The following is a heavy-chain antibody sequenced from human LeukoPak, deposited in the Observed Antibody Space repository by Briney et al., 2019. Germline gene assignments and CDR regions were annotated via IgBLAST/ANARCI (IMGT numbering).Heavy chain of an antibody. CDR1: GGSISSGGYS. CDR2: IYHSGST. Sequence: SETLTLTCAVSGGSISSGGYSWSWIRQPPGKGLEWIGYIYHSGSTYYNPSLKSRVTISVDRSKNQFSLKLSSVTAADTAVYYCARGGGNYDFWSGPIDYWGQGTLVTVSS. D-gene: IGHD3-3*01. J-gene: IGHJ4*02. V-gene: IGHV4-30-2*01. CDR3: ARGGGNYDFWSGPIDY.